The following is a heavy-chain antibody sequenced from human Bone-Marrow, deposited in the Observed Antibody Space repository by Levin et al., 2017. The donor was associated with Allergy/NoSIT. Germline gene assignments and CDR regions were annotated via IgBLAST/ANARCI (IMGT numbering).Heavy chain of an antibody. V-gene: IGHV3-15*01. D-gene: IGHD6-19*01. CDR3: TTRSTSGWYPSDS. CDR2: IKSKTDGETT. Sequence: GESLKISCAASGFTFSNTWMTWVRQAPGKGLEWVGRIKSKTDGETTDYAAPVKGRFTISRDDSKNTLYLQMNSLKNEDTAVYYCTTRSTSGWYPSDSWGQGTLVTVSS. J-gene: IGHJ4*02. CDR1: GFTFSNTW.